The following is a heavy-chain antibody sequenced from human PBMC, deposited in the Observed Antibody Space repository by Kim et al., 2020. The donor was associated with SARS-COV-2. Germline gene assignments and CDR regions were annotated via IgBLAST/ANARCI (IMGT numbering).Heavy chain of an antibody. V-gene: IGHV4-39*01. CDR1: GGSISSSSYY. CDR3: ARPGYSSSWHLVY. J-gene: IGHJ4*02. D-gene: IGHD6-13*01. CDR2: IYYSGST. Sequence: SETLSLTCTVSGGSISSSSYYWGWIRQPPGKGLEWIGSIYYSGSTYYNPSLKSRVTISVDTSKNQFSLKLSSVTAADTAVYYCARPGYSSSWHLVYWGQGTLVTVSS.